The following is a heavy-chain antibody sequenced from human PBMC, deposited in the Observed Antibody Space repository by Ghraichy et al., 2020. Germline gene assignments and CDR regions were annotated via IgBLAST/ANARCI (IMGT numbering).Heavy chain of an antibody. Sequence: SVKVSCKASGGTFSSYAISWVRQAPGQGLEWMGGIIPIFGTANYAQQFQGRVTITADESTSTAYMELSSLRSEDTAVYYCASSRGYSYGYRGPYDYWGQGTLVTVSS. CDR1: GGTFSSYA. V-gene: IGHV1-69*13. CDR2: IIPIFGTA. D-gene: IGHD5-18*01. CDR3: ASSRGYSYGYRGPYDY. J-gene: IGHJ4*02.